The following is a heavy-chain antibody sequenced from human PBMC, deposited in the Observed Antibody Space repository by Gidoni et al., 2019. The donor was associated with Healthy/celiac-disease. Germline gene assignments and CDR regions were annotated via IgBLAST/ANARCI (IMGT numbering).Heavy chain of an antibody. V-gene: IGHV3-7*01. D-gene: IGHD3-22*01. CDR1: GFTFSSYW. J-gene: IGHJ5*02. CDR2: IKQDGSEK. Sequence: EVQLVESGGGLVQPGGSLRLSCAASGFTFSSYWMSWVRQAPGKGLEWVANIKQDGSEKYYVDSVKSRFTISRDNAKNSLYLQMNSLRAEDTAVYYCARDWGPYYYDSSGYSPWGQGTLVTVSS. CDR3: ARDWGPYYYDSSGYSP.